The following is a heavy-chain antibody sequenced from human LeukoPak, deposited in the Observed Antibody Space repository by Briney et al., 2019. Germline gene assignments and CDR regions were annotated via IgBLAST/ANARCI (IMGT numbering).Heavy chain of an antibody. CDR1: GFTVSSNY. V-gene: IGHV3-66*02. J-gene: IGHJ4*02. CDR2: IYSGGST. Sequence: PGGSLRLSCAASGFTVSSNYMSWVRQAPGKRLEWVSVIYSGGSTYYADSVKGRFTISRDNSKNTLYLQMNSLRAEDTAVYYCARAPGYDSSGGDYWGQGTLVTVSS. D-gene: IGHD3-22*01. CDR3: ARAPGYDSSGGDY.